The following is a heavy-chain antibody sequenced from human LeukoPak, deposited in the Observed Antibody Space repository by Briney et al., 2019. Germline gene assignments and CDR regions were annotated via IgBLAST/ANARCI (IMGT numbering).Heavy chain of an antibody. Sequence: GGSLRLSCAASGFTFSSYEMNWVRQAPGKGLEWVSYISSSGSTIYYADSVKGRFTISRDNAKNSLYLQMNSLRAEDTALYYCAKDISYCSSTSCQRWDYMDVWGKGTTVTVSS. CDR2: ISSSGSTI. CDR1: GFTFSSYE. V-gene: IGHV3-48*03. CDR3: AKDISYCSSTSCQRWDYMDV. J-gene: IGHJ6*03. D-gene: IGHD2-2*01.